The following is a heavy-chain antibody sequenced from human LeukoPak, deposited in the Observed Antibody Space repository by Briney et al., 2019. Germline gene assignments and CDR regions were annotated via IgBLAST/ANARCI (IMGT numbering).Heavy chain of an antibody. V-gene: IGHV4-34*01. CDR3: ARGRKDYVWGSYRTLNWFDP. Sequence: SETLSLTCVVYGGSFSGYYWSWIRQPPGKGLEWIGEINHSGSTNYNPSLKSRVTISVDTSKNQFSLKLSSVTAADTAVYYCARGRKDYVWGSYRTLNWFDPWGQGTLVTVSS. J-gene: IGHJ5*02. D-gene: IGHD3-16*02. CDR2: INHSGST. CDR1: GGSFSGYY.